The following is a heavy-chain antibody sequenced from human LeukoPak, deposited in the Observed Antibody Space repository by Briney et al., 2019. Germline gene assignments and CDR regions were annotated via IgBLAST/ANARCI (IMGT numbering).Heavy chain of an antibody. D-gene: IGHD3-10*01. CDR2: IYYSGST. J-gene: IGHJ3*02. Sequence: SETLSLTCTVSGGSISSYYWSWIRQPPGKGLEWIGYIYYSGSTNYNPSLKSRVTISVDTSKNQFSLKLSSVTAADTAVYYCARRSGSRDAFDIWGQGTIVTVSS. CDR3: ARRSGSRDAFDI. CDR1: GGSISSYY. V-gene: IGHV4-59*01.